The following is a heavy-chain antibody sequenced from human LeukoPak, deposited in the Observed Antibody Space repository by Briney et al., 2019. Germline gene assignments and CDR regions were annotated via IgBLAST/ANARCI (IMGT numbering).Heavy chain of an antibody. V-gene: IGHV4-59*01. CDR2: IYYSGAT. CDR3: ARGGATYYNWFDP. CDR1: GGSISSYY. Sequence: KASETLSLTCTVSGGSISSYYWSWGRQPPGKGLGWIGYIYYSGATNYNPSLKSRVTISIDTLKNQFSLKLNSVTAADTAVYHCARGGATYYNWFDPGGPGPLVTVSS. J-gene: IGHJ5*02. D-gene: IGHD1-26*01.